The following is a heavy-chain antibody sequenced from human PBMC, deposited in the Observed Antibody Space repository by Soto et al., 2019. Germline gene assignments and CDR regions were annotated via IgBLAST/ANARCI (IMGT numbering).Heavy chain of an antibody. CDR2: IKSKTDGGTT. V-gene: IGHV3-15*01. CDR1: GFTFSNAW. CDR3: IRSYTASYYYYGMDV. J-gene: IGHJ6*02. Sequence: LRLSCAASGFTFSNAWMSWVRQAPGKGLEWVGRIKSKTDGGTTDYAAPVKGRFTISRDDSKNTLYLQMNSLKTEDTAVYYCIRSYTASYYYYGMDVWGQGTTVTVSS. D-gene: IGHD2-2*02.